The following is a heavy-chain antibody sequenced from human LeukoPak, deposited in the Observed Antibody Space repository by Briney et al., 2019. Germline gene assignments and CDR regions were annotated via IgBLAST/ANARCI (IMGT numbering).Heavy chain of an antibody. CDR3: AGRGYSGYDFDY. J-gene: IGHJ4*02. D-gene: IGHD5-12*01. CDR2: INPNSGGT. Sequence: ASVKVSCKASGYTFTTYYMHWVRQAPGQGLEWMGWINPNSGGTNYAQKFQGRVTMTRDTSISTAYMELSRLRSDDTAVYYCAGRGYSGYDFDYWGQRTLVTVSS. V-gene: IGHV1-2*02. CDR1: GYTFTTYY.